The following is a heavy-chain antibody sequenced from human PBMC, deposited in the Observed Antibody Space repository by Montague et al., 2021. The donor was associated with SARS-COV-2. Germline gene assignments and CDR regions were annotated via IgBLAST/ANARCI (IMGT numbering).Heavy chain of an antibody. CDR1: GGSTDAYY. Sequence: SETLSLTCTVSGGSTDAYYWNWIRQSPGKGLEWLGYIYYTGSTKYSPSLKSRVTISMDTSRDQLSLRLKSVTAADTAVYYCARDNYGDWGYYGLDVWGQGTTVIVSS. J-gene: IGHJ6*02. D-gene: IGHD4-17*01. V-gene: IGHV4-59*01. CDR3: ARDNYGDWGYYGLDV. CDR2: IYYTGST.